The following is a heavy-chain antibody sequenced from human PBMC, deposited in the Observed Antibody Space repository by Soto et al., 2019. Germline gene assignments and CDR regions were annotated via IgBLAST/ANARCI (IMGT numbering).Heavy chain of an antibody. CDR1: GGSFSGYY. J-gene: IGHJ6*02. V-gene: IGHV4-34*01. CDR3: ARGVYCSSTSCYWGMDV. CDR2: INHGGTT. Sequence: SETLSLTCAVYGGSFSGYYWSWIRQPPGKGLEWIGEINHGGTTNYNPSLKSRVTLSVDTSKNQFSLKLSSVTAADTAVYYCARGVYCSSTSCYWGMDVWGQGXTVTVSS. D-gene: IGHD2-2*01.